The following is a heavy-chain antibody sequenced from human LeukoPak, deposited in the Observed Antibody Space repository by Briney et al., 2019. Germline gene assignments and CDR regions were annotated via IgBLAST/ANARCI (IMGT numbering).Heavy chain of an antibody. J-gene: IGHJ4*02. CDR3: ARDRSQRAYSYGPDGE. CDR2: MNPNSGST. Sequence: GASVKVSCKASGYTFTSYDINWVRQATGQGLEWMGWMNPNSGSTGYAQKFQGRVTMTRNTSISTAYMELSSLRSEDTAVYYCARDRSQRAYSYGPDGEWGQGTLVTVSS. CDR1: GYTFTSYD. V-gene: IGHV1-8*01. D-gene: IGHD5-18*01.